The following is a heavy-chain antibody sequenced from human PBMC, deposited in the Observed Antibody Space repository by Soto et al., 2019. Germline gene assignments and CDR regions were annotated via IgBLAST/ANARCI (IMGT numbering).Heavy chain of an antibody. CDR2: ILYDGSNK. Sequence: LRLSCAASGFTFSSYAMHWVRQASGKGLEWVAVILYDGSNKYYADSVKGRFTISRDNSKNTLYLQMNSLRAEDTAVYYCARGARRITMIVVAGLFDYWGQGALVTVSS. J-gene: IGHJ4*02. CDR3: ARGARRITMIVVAGLFDY. CDR1: GFTFSSYA. D-gene: IGHD3-22*01. V-gene: IGHV3-30-3*01.